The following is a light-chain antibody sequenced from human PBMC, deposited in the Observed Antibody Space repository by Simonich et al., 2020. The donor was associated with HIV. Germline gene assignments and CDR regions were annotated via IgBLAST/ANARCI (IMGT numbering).Light chain of an antibody. Sequence: EIVMTQSPATLSVSPGERATLSCTASQSISNNLAWYKQKPGQAPRLLIFGASIRATGIPARFSGSGSGTEFTLTITSMQSEDFAIYYCQQYNNWPPWTFGQGTKVEIK. CDR2: GAS. CDR3: QQYNNWPPWT. V-gene: IGKV3-15*01. CDR1: QSISNN. J-gene: IGKJ1*01.